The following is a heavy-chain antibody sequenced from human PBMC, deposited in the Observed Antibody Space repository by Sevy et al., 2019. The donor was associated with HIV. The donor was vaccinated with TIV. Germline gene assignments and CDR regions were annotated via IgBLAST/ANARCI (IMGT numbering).Heavy chain of an antibody. CDR1: GFTFSNAW. V-gene: IGHV3-15*01. Sequence: GGSLRLSCAASGFTFSNAWMSWVRQAPGKGLEWVGRIKSKTDGGKTDYAAPVKGRLTISREDSKNTLYLQMNSLKTEDTAAYYCTTAIAVAGYYYYYGMDVWGQGTTVTVSS. D-gene: IGHD6-19*01. CDR3: TTAIAVAGYYYYYGMDV. J-gene: IGHJ6*02. CDR2: IKSKTDGGKT.